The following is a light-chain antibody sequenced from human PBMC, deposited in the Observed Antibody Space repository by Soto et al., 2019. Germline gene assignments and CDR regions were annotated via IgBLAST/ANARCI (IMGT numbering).Light chain of an antibody. CDR2: DAS. CDR1: QSVKTF. J-gene: IGKJ5*01. V-gene: IGKV3-11*01. CDR3: QQRSNWPPIT. Sequence: EIVLTQSPATLSLSPGQRATLSCRASQSVKTFLAWYQHRPGQAPRVLIYDASPSASGVPARFSGSGSGTDFTLTISSLEPEDAALYYCQQRSNWPPITFGQGTRLEIK.